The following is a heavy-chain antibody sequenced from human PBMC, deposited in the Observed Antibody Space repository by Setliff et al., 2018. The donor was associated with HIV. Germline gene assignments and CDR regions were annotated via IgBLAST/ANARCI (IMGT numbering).Heavy chain of an antibody. D-gene: IGHD6-13*01. J-gene: IGHJ4*01. CDR1: GGSVSSGSYY. CDR3: ASLHRIADFDY. V-gene: IGHV4-61*01. Sequence: SETLSLTCTVSGGSVSSGSYYWSWIRQPPGKGLEWIGYIYYSGSTKHNPSLKSRVTISLDTSKNQFSLKLTSVTAADTAVYYCASLHRIADFDYWGQGTLVTVSS. CDR2: IYYSGST.